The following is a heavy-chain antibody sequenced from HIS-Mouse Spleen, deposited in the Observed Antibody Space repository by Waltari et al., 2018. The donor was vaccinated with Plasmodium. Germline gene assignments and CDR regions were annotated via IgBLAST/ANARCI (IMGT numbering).Heavy chain of an antibody. CDR2: ISSSSSYI. J-gene: IGHJ4*02. V-gene: IGHV3-21*01. CDR1: GFPFSSYS. CDR3: ARESSSSWYFDY. Sequence: EVQLVESGGGLVKPGGSLRPSCAASGFPFSSYSMNWVRQAPGKGLEWVSSISSSSSYIYYADSVKGRFTISRDNAKNSLYLQMNSLRAEDTAVYYCARESSSSWYFDYWGQGTLVTVSS. D-gene: IGHD6-13*01.